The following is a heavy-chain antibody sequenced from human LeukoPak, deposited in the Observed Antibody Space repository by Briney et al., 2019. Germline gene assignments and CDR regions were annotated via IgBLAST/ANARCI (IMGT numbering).Heavy chain of an antibody. CDR3: ARGQDIVLMVYATHLYFDY. V-gene: IGHV1-46*03. CDR1: GYTFTSYY. CDR2: INPSGGST. D-gene: IGHD2-8*01. Sequence: GASVKVSCKASGYTFTSYYMHWVRQAPGQGLEWMGIINPSGGSTSYAQKFQGRVTMTRDTSTSTVYMELSSLRPEDTAVYYCARGQDIVLMVYATHLYFDYWGQGTLVTVSS. J-gene: IGHJ4*02.